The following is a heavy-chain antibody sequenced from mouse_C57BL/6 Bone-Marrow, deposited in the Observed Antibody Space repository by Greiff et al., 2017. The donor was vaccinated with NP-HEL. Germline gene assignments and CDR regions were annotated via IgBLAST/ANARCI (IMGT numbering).Heavy chain of an antibody. CDR3: ARSGKRGNYFDY. Sequence: QVQLKQSGPELVKPGASVKISCKASGYAFSSSWMNWVKQRPGKGLEWIGRIYPGDGDTNYNGKFKGKATLTADKSSSTAYMQLSSLTSEDSAVYFCARSGKRGNYFDYWGQGTTLTVSS. V-gene: IGHV1-82*01. CDR2: IYPGDGDT. J-gene: IGHJ2*01. CDR1: GYAFSSSW. D-gene: IGHD1-1*01.